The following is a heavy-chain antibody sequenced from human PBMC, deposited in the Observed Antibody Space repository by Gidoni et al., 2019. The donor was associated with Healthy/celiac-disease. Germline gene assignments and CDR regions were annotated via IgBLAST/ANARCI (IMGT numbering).Heavy chain of an antibody. J-gene: IGHJ3*02. D-gene: IGHD3-22*01. V-gene: IGHV4-39*01. Sequence: QLQLQESCPGLVKPSETLSLTCTVSGGSISSSSYYWGWIRQPPGKGLEWIGSIYYSGSTYYNPSLKSRVTISVDTSKNQFSLKLSSVTAADTAVYYCARHSVPSGSDIWGQGTMVTVSS. CDR3: ARHSVPSGSDI. CDR2: IYYSGST. CDR1: GGSISSSSYY.